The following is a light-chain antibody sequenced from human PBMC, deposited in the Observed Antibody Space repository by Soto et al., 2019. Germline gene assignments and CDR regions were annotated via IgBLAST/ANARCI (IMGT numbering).Light chain of an antibody. CDR3: QQRSSRNT. CDR1: QSIDTN. J-gene: IGKJ2*01. Sequence: EIVMTQSPATLSVSPGERATLSCRASQSIDTNLVWYQQNPGQAPRLLMYDVSNRATGIPARFSGSGSGTDFNLTISRLEPEDFGIYYCQQRSSRNTFGQGTKLEIK. V-gene: IGKV3-11*01. CDR2: DVS.